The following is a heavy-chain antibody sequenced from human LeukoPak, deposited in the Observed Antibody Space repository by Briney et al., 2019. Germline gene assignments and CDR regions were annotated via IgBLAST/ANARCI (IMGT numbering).Heavy chain of an antibody. CDR3: ARSVVVTAPLGY. V-gene: IGHV4-59*01. CDR1: GGSISSYS. D-gene: IGHD2-21*02. Sequence: SETLSLTCTVFGGSISSYSWNWIRQPPGKGLEWIGYIYYSGSTSGSTNYNSSLKSRVTISVDTSKNQFSLKLRSVTAADTAVYYCARSVVVTAPLGYWGQGTLVTVSS. J-gene: IGHJ4*02. CDR2: IYYSGSTSGST.